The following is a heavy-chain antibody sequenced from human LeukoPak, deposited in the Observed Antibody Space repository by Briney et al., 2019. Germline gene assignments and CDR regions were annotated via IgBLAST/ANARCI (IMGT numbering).Heavy chain of an antibody. CDR3: ARGTLYRGWSYYLDF. CDR2: VYYSGTT. Sequence: PSGTLSLTCSVSGDSISLSFYYWGWIRQPPGNALEWIGSVYYSGTTSYNPSLKSRVTISVDMSKNHFSLRLRSVTAADTAMYYCARGTLYRGWSYYLDFWGQGSQVTVSS. J-gene: IGHJ4*02. CDR1: GDSISLSFYY. V-gene: IGHV4-39*07. D-gene: IGHD6-19*01.